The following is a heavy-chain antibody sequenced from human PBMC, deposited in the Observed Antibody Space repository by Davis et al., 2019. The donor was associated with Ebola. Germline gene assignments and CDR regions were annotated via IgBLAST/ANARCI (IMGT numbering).Heavy chain of an antibody. Sequence: ASVKVSCKASGYTFTSYGITWVRQAPGQGLEWMGWINPHNGNTNYAQNVQGRVTMTTDTSTTTAYLQWSSLKVSDSAIYYCARGTNGYNPGGYFDSWGQGTLVTVSS. CDR3: ARGTNGYNPGGYFDS. CDR1: GYTFTSYG. V-gene: IGHV1-18*04. CDR2: INPHNGNT. D-gene: IGHD5-24*01. J-gene: IGHJ4*02.